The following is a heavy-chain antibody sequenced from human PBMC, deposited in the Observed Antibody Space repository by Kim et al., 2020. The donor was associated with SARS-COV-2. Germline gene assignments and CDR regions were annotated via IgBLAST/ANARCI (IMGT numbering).Heavy chain of an antibody. V-gene: IGHV1-18*01. CDR1: GYTFTSYG. J-gene: IGHJ6*03. CDR3: ARDKAGDSRRLYYYYYMDV. CDR2: ISAYNGNT. Sequence: ASVKVSCKASGYTFTSYGISWVRQAPGQGLEWMGWISAYNGNTNYAQKLQGRVTMTTDTSTSTAYMELRSLRSDDTAVYYCARDKAGDSRRLYYYYYMDVWGKGTTVTVSS. D-gene: IGHD4-17*01.